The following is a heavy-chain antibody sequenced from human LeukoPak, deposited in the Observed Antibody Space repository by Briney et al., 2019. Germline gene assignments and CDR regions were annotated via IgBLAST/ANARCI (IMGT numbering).Heavy chain of an antibody. CDR1: GFTFSNYA. D-gene: IGHD6-13*01. CDR3: AKDPRTAGWRSFDY. Sequence: PGGSLRLSCAASGFTFSNYAMSWVRQAPGKGLEWVSGISGSGGNTFYADSVKGRFTISRDNSKKMVYLQMNSLRADDTAVYYCAKDPRTAGWRSFDYGGQGTLVTVSS. CDR2: ISGSGGNT. V-gene: IGHV3-23*01. J-gene: IGHJ4*02.